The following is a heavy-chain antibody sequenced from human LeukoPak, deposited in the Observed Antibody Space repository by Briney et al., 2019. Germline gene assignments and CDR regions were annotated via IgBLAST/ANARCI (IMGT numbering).Heavy chain of an antibody. CDR2: ISYDGSNK. CDR1: GFTFSSYA. D-gene: IGHD5-12*01. J-gene: IGHJ4*02. V-gene: IGHV3-30-3*01. Sequence: GGSLRLSCAASGFTFSSYAMHWVRQAPGKGLEWVAVISYDGSNKYYADSAKGRFTISRDNSKNTLYLQMNSLRAEDTAVYYCAREVATIGTYYFDYWGQGTLVTVSS. CDR3: AREVATIGTYYFDY.